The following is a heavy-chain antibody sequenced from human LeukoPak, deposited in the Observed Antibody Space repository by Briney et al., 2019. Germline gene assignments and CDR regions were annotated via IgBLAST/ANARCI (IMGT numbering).Heavy chain of an antibody. CDR1: GYTFTSYD. CDR3: ARSSSIAAAIDY. CDR2: INPSGGST. V-gene: IGHV1-46*01. J-gene: IGHJ4*02. D-gene: IGHD6-13*01. Sequence: ASVKVSCKASGYTFTSYDINWVRQAPGQGLEWMGIINPSGGSTSYAQKFQGRVTMTTDTSTSTAYMELRSLRSDDTAVYYCARSSSIAAAIDYWGQGTLVTVSS.